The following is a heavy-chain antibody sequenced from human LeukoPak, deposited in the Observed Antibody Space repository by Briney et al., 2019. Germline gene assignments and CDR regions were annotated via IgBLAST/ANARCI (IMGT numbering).Heavy chain of an antibody. J-gene: IGHJ6*02. Sequence: SETLSLTCTVPGGSISSYYWSRIRQPPGKGLEWIGYIYYSGSTNYNPSLKSRVTISVDTSKNQFSLKLSSVTAADTAVYYCARAGYSFYYYYGMDVWGQGTTVTVSS. CDR2: IYYSGST. D-gene: IGHD5-18*01. CDR3: ARAGYSFYYYYGMDV. CDR1: GGSISSYY. V-gene: IGHV4-59*01.